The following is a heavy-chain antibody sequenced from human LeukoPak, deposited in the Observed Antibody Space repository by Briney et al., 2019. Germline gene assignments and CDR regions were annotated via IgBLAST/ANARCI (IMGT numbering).Heavy chain of an antibody. CDR2: IYYSGST. Sequence: SETLSLTCTVSGGSISSYYWSWIRQPPGKGLEWIGYIYYSGSTNYNPSLKSRVTISVDTSKNQFSLKLSSVTAADTAVYYCARRDSSGYFMDYWGQGTLVTVSS. V-gene: IGHV4-59*01. CDR1: GGSISSYY. CDR3: ARRDSSGYFMDY. J-gene: IGHJ4*02. D-gene: IGHD3-22*01.